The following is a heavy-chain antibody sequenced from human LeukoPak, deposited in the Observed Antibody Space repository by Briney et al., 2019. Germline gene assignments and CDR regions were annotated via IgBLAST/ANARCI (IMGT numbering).Heavy chain of an antibody. CDR2: FDPEDDEK. J-gene: IGHJ4*02. V-gene: IGHV1-24*01. D-gene: IGHD3-22*01. CDR3: AAELSSGYFDY. CDR1: GYMXTELS. Sequence: GASVKVSCKVSGYMXTELSMHWVRQAPGKGLEWMGGFDPEDDEKMYAQKFQGRVTMTEDTSTDTAYMELSSLRSEDTAVYYCAAELSSGYFDYWGQGTLVTVSS.